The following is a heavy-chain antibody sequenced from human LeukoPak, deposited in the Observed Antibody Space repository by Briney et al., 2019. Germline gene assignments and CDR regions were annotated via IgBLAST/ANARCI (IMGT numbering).Heavy chain of an antibody. CDR2: INHSGST. CDR3: ARGGRRVTTVTKALGKKWYFDL. D-gene: IGHD4-17*01. CDR1: GGSFSGYY. V-gene: IGHV4-34*01. Sequence: KPSETLSLTCTVYGGSFSGYYWSWIRQPPGKGLEWIGEINHSGSTNYNPSLKSRVTISVDTSKNQFSLKLSSVTAADTAVYYCARGGRRVTTVTKALGKKWYFDLWGRGTLVTVSS. J-gene: IGHJ2*01.